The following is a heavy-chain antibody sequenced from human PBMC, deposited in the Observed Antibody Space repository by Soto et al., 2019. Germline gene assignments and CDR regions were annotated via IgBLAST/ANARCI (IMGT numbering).Heavy chain of an antibody. J-gene: IGHJ5*02. V-gene: IGHV4-39*01. CDR2: IYYSGST. D-gene: IGHD2-2*01. CDR3: ARQRIVVVPAAIPNNWFDP. Sequence: SETLSLTCSVLGGSISSSSYYWGWIRQPPGKGLEWIGSIYYSGSTYYNPSLKSRVTISVDTSKNQFSLKLSSVTAADTAVYYCARQRIVVVPAAIPNNWFDPWGQGTLVTVSS. CDR1: GGSISSSSYY.